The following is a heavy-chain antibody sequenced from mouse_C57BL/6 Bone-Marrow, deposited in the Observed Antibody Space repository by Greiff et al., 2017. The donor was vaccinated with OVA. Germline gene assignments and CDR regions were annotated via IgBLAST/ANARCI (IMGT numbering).Heavy chain of an antibody. D-gene: IGHD2-1*01. V-gene: IGHV3-5*01. J-gene: IGHJ2*01. CDR1: GISITTGNYR. CDR3: AREKGTGLLWYSYYFDY. Sequence: EVKVVESGPGLVKPSQTVFLTCTVTGISITTGNYRWSWIRQFPGNKLEWIGYIYYSGTITYNPSLTSRTTITRDTPKNQFFLEMNSLTAEDTATYYCAREKGTGLLWYSYYFDYWGQGTTLTVSS. CDR2: IYYSGTI.